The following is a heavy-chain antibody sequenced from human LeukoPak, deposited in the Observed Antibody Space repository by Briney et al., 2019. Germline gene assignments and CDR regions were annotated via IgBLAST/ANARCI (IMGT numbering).Heavy chain of an antibody. CDR1: GFTFSTYW. J-gene: IGHJ4*02. D-gene: IGHD3-3*01. Sequence: GGSLRLSCAASGFTFSTYWMRLVRQAPGKGLEWVANIKQDGSEKYYVDSVKGRFTISRDNAKNSLYLQMNSLRAEDTAVYYCARVGYDFWSGYYNPYYFDYWGQGTLVTVSS. CDR3: ARVGYDFWSGYYNPYYFDY. CDR2: IKQDGSEK. V-gene: IGHV3-7*01.